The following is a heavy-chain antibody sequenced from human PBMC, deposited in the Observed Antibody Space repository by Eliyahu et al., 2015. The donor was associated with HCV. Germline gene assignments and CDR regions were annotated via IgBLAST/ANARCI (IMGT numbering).Heavy chain of an antibody. CDR2: IYYSGST. J-gene: IGHJ4*02. CDR1: GGSISSSSYY. V-gene: IGHV4-39*01. CDR3: ASQYSSGWPIDY. D-gene: IGHD6-19*01. Sequence: QLQLQESGPGLVKPSETLSLTCTVXGGSISSSSYYWGWIRQPPGKGLXWIGSIYYSGSTYYNPSLKSRVTISVDTSKNQFSLKLSSVTAADTAVYYCASQYSSGWPIDYWGQGTLVTVSS.